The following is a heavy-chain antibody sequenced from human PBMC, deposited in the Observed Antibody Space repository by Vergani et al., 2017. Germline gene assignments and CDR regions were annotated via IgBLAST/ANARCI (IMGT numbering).Heavy chain of an antibody. CDR2: IYRTGRT. CDR3: ARRSGIVYDIFSGTQYFFDF. V-gene: IGHV4-38-2*01. CDR1: GFSIDNGYY. Sequence: QVQLQESGPGLVKPSETLSLTCAVSGFSIDNGYYWDWIRQPPGKGLEWIGSIYRTGRTHFNPSLKSRVTISVDTSTNPFSLRLNSLTAADTAVYYGARRSGIVYDIFSGTQYFFDFWGQGTLVTVSS. J-gene: IGHJ4*02. D-gene: IGHD3-9*01.